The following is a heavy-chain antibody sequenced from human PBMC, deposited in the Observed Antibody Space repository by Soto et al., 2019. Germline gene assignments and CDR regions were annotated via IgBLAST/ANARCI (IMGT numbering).Heavy chain of an antibody. CDR2: IRNKANNYAT. CDR3: AGPGPFDS. J-gene: IGHJ4*02. D-gene: IGHD1-1*01. V-gene: IGHV3-73*01. CDR1: GFTFAGSA. Sequence: DVQMVESGGGLVQPGGSLKLSCATTGFTFAGSAIHWVRQAPGKGLEWIGRIRNKANNYATAYPASVAGRFTISRDDSKTTAYLEMNSLKTEDTAMYHCAGPGPFDSWGQGTLVTVSS.